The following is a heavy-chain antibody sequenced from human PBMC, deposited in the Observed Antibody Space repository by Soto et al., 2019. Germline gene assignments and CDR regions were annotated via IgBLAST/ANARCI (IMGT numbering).Heavy chain of an antibody. CDR3: ARELDRYFDY. J-gene: IGHJ4*02. D-gene: IGHD1-1*01. V-gene: IGHV4-38-2*02. CDR2: IYHSGST. CDR1: GYFISSGSY. Sequence: WETLSLTCAVSGYFISSGSYWGWIRQPPGKGLEWIGSIYHSGSTYYNASLKSRVTISVDTSKNKFSLKLNSVTATDTAIYYCARELDRYFDYWGQGTLVTVS.